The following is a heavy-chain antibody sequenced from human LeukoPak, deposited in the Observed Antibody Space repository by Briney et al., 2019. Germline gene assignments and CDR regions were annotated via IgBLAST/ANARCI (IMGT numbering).Heavy chain of an antibody. D-gene: IGHD5-12*01. CDR3: AREDIVAEYYFDY. J-gene: IGHJ4*02. Sequence: SETLSLTCAVYGGSFSGYYWSWIRQPPGKGLEWIGEINHSGSTNYNPSLKSRVTISVDTSKNQFSLELTSVTAADTAVYYCAREDIVAEYYFDYWGQGTLVTVSS. CDR1: GGSFSGYY. V-gene: IGHV4-34*01. CDR2: INHSGST.